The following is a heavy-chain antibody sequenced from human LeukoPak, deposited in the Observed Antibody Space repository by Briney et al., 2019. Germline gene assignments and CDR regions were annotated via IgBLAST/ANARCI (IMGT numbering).Heavy chain of an antibody. CDR3: AKDRGAILGEY. CDR2: ISNSGVAT. Sequence: PGGSLRLACAASGFTFRTYAMSWVRQAPGKGLEWVSTISNSGVATYYADFVRGRFSISRDYSKDTVYLQMNGLRAEDAAIYFCAKDRGAILGEYWGQGILVTVSS. J-gene: IGHJ4*02. V-gene: IGHV3-23*01. CDR1: GFTFRTYA. D-gene: IGHD4/OR15-4a*01.